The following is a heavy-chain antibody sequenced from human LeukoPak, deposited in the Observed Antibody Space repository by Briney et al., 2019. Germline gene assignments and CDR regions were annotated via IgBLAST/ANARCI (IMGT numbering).Heavy chain of an antibody. J-gene: IGHJ6*02. CDR2: FDPEDGET. CDR1: GGTFSSYA. Sequence: ASVKVSCKASGGTFSSYAISWVRQAPGKGLEWMGGFDPEDGETIYAQKFQGRVTMTEDTSTDTAYMELSSLRSGDTAVYYCATETIVPAAPYYYYGMDVWGQGTTVTVSS. CDR3: ATETIVPAAPYYYYGMDV. V-gene: IGHV1-24*01. D-gene: IGHD2-2*01.